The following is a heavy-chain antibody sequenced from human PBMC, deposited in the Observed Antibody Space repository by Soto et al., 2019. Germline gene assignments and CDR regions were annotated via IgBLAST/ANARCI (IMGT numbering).Heavy chain of an antibody. CDR2: FSSGSIYI. J-gene: IGHJ3*02. D-gene: IGHD5-18*01. V-gene: IGHV3-21*01. CDR3: ARERGYTYGDAFDI. Sequence: EVQLVESGGGLVKPGGSLRLSCAASGFTFSSYSINWVRQAPGKGLEWVSSFSSGSIYIYYADSVKVRFTISRDNAKNSLYLQMNRLRAEDTAVYYCARERGYTYGDAFDIWGQGTMVTVSS. CDR1: GFTFSSYS.